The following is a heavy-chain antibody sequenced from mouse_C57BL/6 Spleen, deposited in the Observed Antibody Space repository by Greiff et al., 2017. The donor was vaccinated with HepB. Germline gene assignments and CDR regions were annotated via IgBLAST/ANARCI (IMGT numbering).Heavy chain of an antibody. D-gene: IGHD2-5*01. CDR3: TAYYSNYVYYFDY. J-gene: IGHJ2*01. Sequence: EVMLVESGGGLVQPGGSMKLSCVASGFTFSNYWMNWVRQSPEKGLEWVAQIRLKSDNYATHYAESVKGRFTISRDDSKSSVYRQMNNLRAEDTGIYYCTAYYSNYVYYFDYWGQGTTLTVSS. V-gene: IGHV6-3*01. CDR2: IRLKSDNYAT. CDR1: GFTFSNYW.